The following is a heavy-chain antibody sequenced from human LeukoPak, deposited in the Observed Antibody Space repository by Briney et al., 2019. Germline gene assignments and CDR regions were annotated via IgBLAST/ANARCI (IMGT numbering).Heavy chain of an antibody. J-gene: IGHJ4*02. Sequence: SSVKVSCKASGGTFSSYAISWVRQAPGQGLEWMGGIIPIFGTANYAQKFQGRVTITEDESTSTAYMELSSLRSEDTAVYYCARDSPTLYSSGWYDYWGQGTLVTVSS. D-gene: IGHD6-19*01. CDR2: IIPIFGTA. CDR3: ARDSPTLYSSGWYDY. V-gene: IGHV1-69*01. CDR1: GGTFSSYA.